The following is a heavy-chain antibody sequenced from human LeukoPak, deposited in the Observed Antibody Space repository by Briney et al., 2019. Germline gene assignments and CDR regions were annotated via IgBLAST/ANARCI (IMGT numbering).Heavy chain of an antibody. Sequence: GGSLRLSCAASGFTFSSYAMSWVRQAPGKGLEWVSVIYSGGSTYYADSVKGRFTISRHNSKSTLYLQMNSLRAEDTAVYYCARDIGSDLDYWGQGTLVTVSS. CDR3: ARDIGSDLDY. CDR2: IYSGGST. J-gene: IGHJ4*02. CDR1: GFTFSSYA. V-gene: IGHV3-53*04. D-gene: IGHD2-15*01.